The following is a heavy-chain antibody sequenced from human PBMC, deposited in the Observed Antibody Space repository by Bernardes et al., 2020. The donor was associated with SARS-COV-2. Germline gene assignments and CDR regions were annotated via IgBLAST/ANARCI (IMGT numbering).Heavy chain of an antibody. D-gene: IGHD3-10*01. V-gene: IGHV3-30*18. J-gene: IGHJ4*02. Sequence: SLRLSCVASGFSFNNYGMHWVRQAPGKGLEWVAFISYEGSRRYYLDSLKGRFTISRDFSKNSLYLQMNSLTDDDTAVYYCVKRRAIFELWAGNFDSWGQGVLVIVSS. CDR1: GFSFNNYG. CDR3: VKRRAIFELWAGNFDS. CDR2: ISYEGSRR.